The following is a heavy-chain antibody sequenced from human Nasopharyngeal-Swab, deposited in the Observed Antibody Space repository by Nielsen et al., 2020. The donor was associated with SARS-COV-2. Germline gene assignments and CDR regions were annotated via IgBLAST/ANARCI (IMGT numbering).Heavy chain of an antibody. V-gene: IGHV5-10-1*01. Sequence: GESLKIPCKGSGYSFTSYWLSWVRQMPGKGLEWMGRIDPSDSYTNHSPSFQGHVTISADKSIRTAYLQWSSLKASDTAMYYCAASRGPGSYYYGSGDQSMDVWGQGTTVTVSS. J-gene: IGHJ6*02. CDR1: GYSFTSYW. CDR2: IDPSDSYT. D-gene: IGHD3-10*01. CDR3: AASRGPGSYYYGSGDQSMDV.